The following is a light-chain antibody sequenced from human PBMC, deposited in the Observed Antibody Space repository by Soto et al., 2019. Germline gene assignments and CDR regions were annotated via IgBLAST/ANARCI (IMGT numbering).Light chain of an antibody. J-gene: IGKJ2*01. CDR2: GAS. V-gene: IGKV3-15*01. CDR1: QSVSSN. CDR3: QQYNNWPYT. Sequence: EIVLTQSPATLSVSPGERATLSCRASQSVSSNLAWYQQKPGQAPRLLIYGASTSATGIPARFSGSRSGTEFTLTISSQLSEDFAVYYCQQYNNWPYTFGQGTKPEIK.